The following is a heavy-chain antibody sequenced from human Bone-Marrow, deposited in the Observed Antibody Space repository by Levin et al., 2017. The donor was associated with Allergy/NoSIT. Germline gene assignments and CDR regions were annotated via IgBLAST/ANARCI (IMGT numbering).Heavy chain of an antibody. Sequence: SVKVSCKASGGTFSSYAISWVRQAPGQGLEWMGGIIPIFGTANYAQKFQGRVTITADESTSTAYMELSSLRSEDTAVYYCARVVAATSFWFDPWGQGTLVTVSS. CDR2: IIPIFGTA. D-gene: IGHD2-15*01. CDR3: ARVVAATSFWFDP. V-gene: IGHV1-69*13. J-gene: IGHJ5*02. CDR1: GGTFSSYA.